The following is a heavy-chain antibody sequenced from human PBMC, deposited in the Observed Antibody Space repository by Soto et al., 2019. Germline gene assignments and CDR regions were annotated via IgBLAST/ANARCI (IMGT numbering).Heavy chain of an antibody. Sequence: QVQLVESGGGVVQPGGSLRLSCAASGFTFGRHGMHWVRQAPGKGLEWVAVIGSDGARDSYADSMKGRFSISRDNGQNTLYLQINSLRVEDTAVSYCARDDDYPDNGLDYWGQGTLVTVSS. J-gene: IGHJ4*02. CDR2: IGSDGARD. V-gene: IGHV3-33*01. CDR1: GFTFGRHG. CDR3: ARDDDYPDNGLDY. D-gene: IGHD4-17*01.